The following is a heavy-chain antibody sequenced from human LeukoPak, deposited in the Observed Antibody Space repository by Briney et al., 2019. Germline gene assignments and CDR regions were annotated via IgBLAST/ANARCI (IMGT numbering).Heavy chain of an antibody. CDR3: AREWVQYYYYYYMDV. D-gene: IGHD1-26*01. CDR1: GFTFSSYS. Sequence: GGSLRLSCAASGFTFSSYSMSWVRQAPGKGLEWVSSISSSSSYIYYADSVKGRFTISRDNAKNSLYLQMNSLRAEDTAVYYCAREWVQYYYYYYMDVWGKGTTVTVSS. V-gene: IGHV3-21*01. CDR2: ISSSSSYI. J-gene: IGHJ6*03.